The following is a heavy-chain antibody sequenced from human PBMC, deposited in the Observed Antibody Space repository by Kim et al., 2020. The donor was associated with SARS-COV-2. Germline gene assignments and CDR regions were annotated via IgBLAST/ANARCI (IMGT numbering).Heavy chain of an antibody. D-gene: IGHD1-1*01. Sequence: SVKVSCKASGGTFSSYAISWVRQAPGQGLEWMGGIIPIFGTANYAQKFQGRVTITADESTSTAYMELSSLRSEDTAVYYCARYEQLELMVNAFDIWGQGTMVTVSS. CDR2: IIPIFGTA. J-gene: IGHJ3*02. CDR1: GGTFSSYA. V-gene: IGHV1-69*13. CDR3: ARYEQLELMVNAFDI.